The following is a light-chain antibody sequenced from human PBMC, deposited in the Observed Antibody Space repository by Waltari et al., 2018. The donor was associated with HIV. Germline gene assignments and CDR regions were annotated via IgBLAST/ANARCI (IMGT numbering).Light chain of an antibody. CDR3: HQRSNWPIT. CDR1: QSVSTN. CDR2: GAS. J-gene: IGKJ5*01. Sequence: EIVLTQSPATLSLSPGERATLACRASQSVSTNLAWYQQKPGQAPRPLIYGASSRATGIPARFSGSGSGTDFTLTISSLEPGDFGVYYCHQRSNWPITFGQGTRLEIK. V-gene: IGKV3-11*01.